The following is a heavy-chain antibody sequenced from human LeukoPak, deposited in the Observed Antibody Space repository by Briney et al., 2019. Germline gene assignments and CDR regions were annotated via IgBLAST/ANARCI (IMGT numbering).Heavy chain of an antibody. J-gene: IGHJ4*02. CDR3: AREFTIFGVVFDY. V-gene: IGHV3-7*01. D-gene: IGHD3-3*01. CDR2: IKQDGSEK. CDR1: GFTFSSYA. Sequence: GGSLRLSCAASGFTFSSYAMNWVRQAPGKGLEWVANIKQDGSEKYYVDSVKGRFTISRDNAKNTLYLQMNSLRAEDTAVYYCAREFTIFGVVFDYWGQGTLVTVSS.